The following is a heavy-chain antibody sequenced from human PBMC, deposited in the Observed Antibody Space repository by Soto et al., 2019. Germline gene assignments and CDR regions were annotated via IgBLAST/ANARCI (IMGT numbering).Heavy chain of an antibody. D-gene: IGHD6-19*01. CDR2: INPNSGDT. CDR1: GYIFSDYY. V-gene: IGHV1-2*02. J-gene: IGHJ3*01. Sequence: ASVKVSCKASGYIFSDYYMHWVRQAPGQGLECMGWINPNSGDTIYAQKFQGRVTVTGDPSISTAYMELSRLTSDDTAVYYCVRGRAVAGINDEAFDLWGQGXMVTV. CDR3: VRGRAVAGINDEAFDL.